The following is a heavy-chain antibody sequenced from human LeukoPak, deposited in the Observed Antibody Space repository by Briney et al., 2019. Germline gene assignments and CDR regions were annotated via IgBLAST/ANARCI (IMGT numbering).Heavy chain of an antibody. CDR1: GFTFSSYS. D-gene: IGHD3-9*01. CDR3: ARGGLHYDILTGYYN. CDR2: ISSSSSYI. V-gene: IGHV3-21*01. Sequence: GGSLRLFCAASGFTFSSYSMNWVRQAPGKGLEWVSSISSSSSYIYYADPVKGRFTISRDNAKNSLYLQMNSLRAEDTAVYYCARGGLHYDILTGYYNWGQGTLVTVSS. J-gene: IGHJ4*02.